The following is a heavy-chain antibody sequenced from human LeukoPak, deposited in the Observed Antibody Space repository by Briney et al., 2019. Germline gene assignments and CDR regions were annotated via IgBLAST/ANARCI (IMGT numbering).Heavy chain of an antibody. CDR1: GFTFSDYY. CDR3: ARDLSSRGYTYGTPAFTFDI. J-gene: IGHJ3*02. D-gene: IGHD5-18*01. Sequence: MTGGSLRLSCAASGFTFSDYYMSWIRQAPGKGLEWVSYISSSGSTIYYADSVKGRFTISRDNAKNSLYLQMNSLRAEDTAVYYCARDLSSRGYTYGTPAFTFDIWGQGTMVTVSS. V-gene: IGHV3-11*04. CDR2: ISSSGSTI.